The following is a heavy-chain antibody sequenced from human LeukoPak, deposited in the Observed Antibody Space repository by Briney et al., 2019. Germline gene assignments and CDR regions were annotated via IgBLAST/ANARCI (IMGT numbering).Heavy chain of an antibody. J-gene: IGHJ4*02. D-gene: IGHD3-22*01. CDR2: INPNSGGT. Sequence: AASVKVSCKASGYTFTGYYMHWVRQAPGQGLEWMGWINPNSGGTNYAQKFQGWVTMTRDTSISTAYMELSRLRSDDTAVYYCARGEDSSGYYSYSYWGQGTLVTVSS. CDR3: ARGEDSSGYYSYSY. V-gene: IGHV1-2*04. CDR1: GYTFTGYY.